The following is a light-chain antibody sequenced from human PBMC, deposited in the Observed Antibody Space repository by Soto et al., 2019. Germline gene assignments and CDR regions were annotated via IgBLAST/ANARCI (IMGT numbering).Light chain of an antibody. V-gene: IGKV3-20*01. CDR2: GSS. CDR1: QSVNSNY. Sequence: EIVLTQSPGTLSLSPGERATLSCRASQSVNSNYLVWYQHNPGQAPRLLIYGSSIRATGIPDRFSGSGSGTDFTLTISRLEPEDFAGYYCPLYAGSIYWTFGQVSEV. J-gene: IGKJ1*01. CDR3: PLYAGSIYWT.